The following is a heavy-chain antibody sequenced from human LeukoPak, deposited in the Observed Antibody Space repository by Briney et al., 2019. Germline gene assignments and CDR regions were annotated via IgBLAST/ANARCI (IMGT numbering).Heavy chain of an antibody. J-gene: IGHJ4*02. CDR1: GVSISSSSCD. CDR2: IYNTGSS. V-gene: IGHV4-39*01. CDR3: ASLRPPVVGATWVDY. D-gene: IGHD1-26*01. Sequence: SETLSLTCTVSGVSISSSSCDWGWIRQPPGKGLEWFVSIYNTGSSYYNPSLKSRRTICVDTSKAQFSLRLTSVTAADTAVYYCASLRPPVVGATWVDYWGQGILVTVSS.